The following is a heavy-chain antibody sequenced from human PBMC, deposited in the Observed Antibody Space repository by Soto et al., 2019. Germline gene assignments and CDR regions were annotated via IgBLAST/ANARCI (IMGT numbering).Heavy chain of an antibody. V-gene: IGHV4-39*01. CDR3: ARGYCSGGSCYLY. CDR1: GGSISSSSYY. D-gene: IGHD2-15*01. Sequence: PTETLSLTCTVSGGSISSSSYYWGWIRQPPGKGLEWIGSIYYSGSTYYNPSLKSRVTISVDTSKNQFSLKLSSVTAADTAVYYCARGYCSGGSCYLYWGQGSQVTVSS. CDR2: IYYSGST. J-gene: IGHJ4*02.